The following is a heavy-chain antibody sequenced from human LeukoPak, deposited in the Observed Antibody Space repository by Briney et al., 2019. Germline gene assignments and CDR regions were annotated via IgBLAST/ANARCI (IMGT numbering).Heavy chain of an antibody. Sequence: ASVKVSCKASGYTFTSYGISWVRQAPGQGLEWMGWISAYNGNTNYAQKLQGRVTMTTDTSTSTAYMELRSLRSDDTAVYYCARVIPPMAGAGGGWSAPWGQGTRVTVPS. J-gene: IGHJ5*02. CDR1: GYTFTSYG. CDR3: ARVIPPMAGAGGGWSAP. CDR2: ISAYNGNT. V-gene: IGHV1-18*01. D-gene: IGHD6-19*01.